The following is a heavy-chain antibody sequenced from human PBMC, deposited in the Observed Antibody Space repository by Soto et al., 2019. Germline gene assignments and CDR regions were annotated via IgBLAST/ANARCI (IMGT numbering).Heavy chain of an antibody. D-gene: IGHD2-2*01. V-gene: IGHV3-23*01. CDR1: GFTFSSYA. J-gene: IGHJ4*02. CDR2: ISGSGGST. CDR3: AAIYCSSTSCPAPPFDY. Sequence: GGSLRLSCAASGFTFSSYAMSWVRQAPGKGLEWVSAISGSGGSTYYADSVKGRFTISRDNSKNTLYLQMNSLRAEDTAVYYCAAIYCSSTSCPAPPFDYWGQGTLVTVSS.